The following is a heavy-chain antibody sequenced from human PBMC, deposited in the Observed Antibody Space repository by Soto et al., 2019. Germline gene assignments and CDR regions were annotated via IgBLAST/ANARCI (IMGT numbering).Heavy chain of an antibody. J-gene: IGHJ4*02. Sequence: GGSLRLSCAVPGGIFHGYGMHWVRQAPGKGLEWVAIIRFDGSNEEYADSVKGRFTISRDNSKNTLYLQMNTLGAEDTAVYYCAKYSGSYYYYFDYWGQGTLVTVSS. CDR3: AKYSGSYYYYFDY. CDR1: GGIFHGYG. CDR2: IRFDGSNE. D-gene: IGHD1-26*01. V-gene: IGHV3-30*02.